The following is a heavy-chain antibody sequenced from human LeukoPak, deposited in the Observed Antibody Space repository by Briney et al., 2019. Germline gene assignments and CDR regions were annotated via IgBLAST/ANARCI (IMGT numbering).Heavy chain of an antibody. J-gene: IGHJ4*02. CDR2: IYYSGST. Sequence: SETLSLTCTVSGGSISSYYWSWIRQPPGKGLEWIGYIYYSGSTNYNPSLKSRVTISVDTSKNQFSLKLSSVTAADTAVYYCARHDTAMVSVDYWGQGTLVAVSS. D-gene: IGHD5-18*01. CDR1: GGSISSYY. CDR3: ARHDTAMVSVDY. V-gene: IGHV4-59*08.